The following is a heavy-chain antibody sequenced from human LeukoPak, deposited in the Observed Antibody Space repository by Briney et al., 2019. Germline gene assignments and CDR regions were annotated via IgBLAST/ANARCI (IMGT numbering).Heavy chain of an antibody. CDR3: AKNNVAAAGRYFDY. CDR2: ISYDGSNK. Sequence: QAGGSLRLSCAASGFTFSNYGMHWVREAPGKGLEWVALISYDGSNKYFGDSVKGRFTISRDNSKNTLYLQMHSLRAEDTAVYYCAKNNVAAAGRYFDYWGQGTLVTVSS. J-gene: IGHJ4*02. V-gene: IGHV3-30*18. D-gene: IGHD6-13*01. CDR1: GFTFSNYG.